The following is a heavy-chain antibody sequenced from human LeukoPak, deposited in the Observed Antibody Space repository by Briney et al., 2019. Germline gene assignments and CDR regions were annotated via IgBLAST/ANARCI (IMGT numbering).Heavy chain of an antibody. CDR2: IYHSGST. CDR3: ARDLGSSDY. J-gene: IGHJ4*02. CDR1: GYSISSGYY. V-gene: IGHV4-38-2*02. D-gene: IGHD2-2*01. Sequence: SETLSLTCAVSGYSISSGYYWGWIRPPPGRGLEWIGSIYHSGSTHYNPSLKSRVTISVDTSKNQFSLKLSSVTAADTAVYYCARDLGSSDYWGQGTLVTVSS.